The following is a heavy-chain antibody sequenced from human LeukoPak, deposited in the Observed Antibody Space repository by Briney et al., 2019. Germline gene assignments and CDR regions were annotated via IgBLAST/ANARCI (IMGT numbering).Heavy chain of an antibody. J-gene: IGHJ4*02. CDR3: ARVFATGPSFDY. D-gene: IGHD3-9*01. Sequence: ESGGSLRLSCAASGFTFSSFWMSWVRQAPGRGLEWVATIRQDGSQKYYLDSVKGRFTISRDNAKNSLYLQMNSLRAEDTAVYYCARVFATGPSFDYWGQGTLVTVSS. V-gene: IGHV3-7*01. CDR2: IRQDGSQK. CDR1: GFTFSSFW.